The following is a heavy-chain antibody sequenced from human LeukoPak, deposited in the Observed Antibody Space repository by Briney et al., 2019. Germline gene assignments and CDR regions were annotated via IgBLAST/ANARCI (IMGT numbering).Heavy chain of an antibody. V-gene: IGHV3-23*01. CDR2: ISGSGGST. CDR1: GFTFSSYA. Sequence: GGSLRLSCAASGFTFSSYAMGWVRQAPGKGLEWVSAISGSGGSTYYADSVKGRFTISRDNSKNTLYLQMNSLRAEDTALYYCARALNTNPGDNVPTPFDYWGQGPLVPVPS. CDR3: ARALNTNPGDNVPTPFDY. J-gene: IGHJ4*02. D-gene: IGHD4-17*01.